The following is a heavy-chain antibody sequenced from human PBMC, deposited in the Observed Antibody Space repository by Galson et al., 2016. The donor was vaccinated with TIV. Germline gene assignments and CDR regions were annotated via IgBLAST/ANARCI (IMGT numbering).Heavy chain of an antibody. CDR1: GNAFTAYY. CDR3: VGGTICRPNWFDP. D-gene: IGHD2-8*01. Sequence: SVKVSCKASGNAFTAYYVHWARQAPGQGLEWMGWINPNSGATKNAQKFQGRVTITKDTSIRTAYMELTGLRYDDTAVYYCVGGTICRPNWFDPWGQGTLVTVSS. J-gene: IGHJ5*02. CDR2: INPNSGAT. V-gene: IGHV1-2*02.